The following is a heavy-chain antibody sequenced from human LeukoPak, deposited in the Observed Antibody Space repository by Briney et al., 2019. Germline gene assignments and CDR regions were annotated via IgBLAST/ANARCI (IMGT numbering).Heavy chain of an antibody. D-gene: IGHD6-13*01. V-gene: IGHV1-18*01. CDR2: ISAYNGNT. CDR1: GYTFTSYG. J-gene: IGHJ5*02. CDR3: ARDLFAGGELRIEQQLLGNWFDP. Sequence: ASVKVSCKASGYTFTSYGISWVRQAPGQELEWMGWISAYNGNTNYAQKLQGRVTMTTDTSTSTAYMELRSLRSDDTAVYYCARDLFAGGELRIEQQLLGNWFDPWGQGTLVTVSS.